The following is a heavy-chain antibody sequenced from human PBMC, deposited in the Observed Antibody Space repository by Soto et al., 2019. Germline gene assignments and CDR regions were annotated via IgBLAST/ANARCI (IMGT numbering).Heavy chain of an antibody. J-gene: IGHJ6*03. V-gene: IGHV3-9*01. Sequence: EVQLVESGGGLVQPGRSLRLSCAASGFTFDDYAMHWVRQAPGKGLEWVSGISWNSGSIGYADSVKGRFTISRDNAKNSLYLQINSLRAEDTALYYCAKAPIAAAGGYYYMDVWGKGTTVTVSS. D-gene: IGHD6-13*01. CDR1: GFTFDDYA. CDR2: ISWNSGSI. CDR3: AKAPIAAAGGYYYMDV.